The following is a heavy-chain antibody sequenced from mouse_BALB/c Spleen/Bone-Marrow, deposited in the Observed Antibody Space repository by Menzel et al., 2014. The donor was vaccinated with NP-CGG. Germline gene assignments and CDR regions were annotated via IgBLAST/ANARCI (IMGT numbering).Heavy chain of an antibody. CDR3: AREGGLVPDYFDY. CDR1: GYSFTGYY. V-gene: IGHV1-31*01. CDR2: INPYNGAT. D-gene: IGHD6-2*01. J-gene: IGHJ2*01. Sequence: EVQLQQSGPELVKPGASVKISCKASGYSFTGYYMHWVKRSHVKSLEWIGRINPYNGATSYNQNFKDKASLTIGKSSSTAYMEVHSLTSEDSAVYYCAREGGLVPDYFDYWGQGTTLTVSS.